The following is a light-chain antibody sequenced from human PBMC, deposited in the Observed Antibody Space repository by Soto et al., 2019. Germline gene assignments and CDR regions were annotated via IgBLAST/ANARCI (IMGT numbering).Light chain of an antibody. Sequence: QSALTQPASLSGSPGQSITISCTGTSSDIGAYDYVSWFQQHPGKAPKLMISEVNNRPSGVSNRFSASKSGNTASLTISGLQAEDEADYYCNSFRVSQLYVFGTGTKVTVL. V-gene: IGLV2-14*01. CDR3: NSFRVSQLYV. J-gene: IGLJ1*01. CDR1: SSDIGAYDY. CDR2: EVN.